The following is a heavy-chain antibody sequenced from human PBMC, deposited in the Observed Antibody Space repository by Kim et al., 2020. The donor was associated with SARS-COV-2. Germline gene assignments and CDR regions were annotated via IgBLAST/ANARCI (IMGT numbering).Heavy chain of an antibody. Sequence: GGSLRLSCAASGFTFSSYAMHWVRQAPGKGLEWVAVISYDGSNKYYADSVKGRFTISRDNSKNTLYLQMNSLRAEDTAVYYCARERSVVIVDWGQGTLVTVSS. CDR3: ARERSVVIVD. D-gene: IGHD3-16*02. CDR1: GFTFSSYA. CDR2: ISYDGSNK. J-gene: IGHJ4*02. V-gene: IGHV3-30-3*01.